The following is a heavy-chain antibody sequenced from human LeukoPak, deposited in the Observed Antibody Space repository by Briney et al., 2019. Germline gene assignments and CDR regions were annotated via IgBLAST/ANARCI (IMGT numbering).Heavy chain of an antibody. CDR1: GGSMNTYY. CDR3: ARDTSGWYFNL. Sequence: SETLSLTCTVSGGSMNTYYWSWIRQFPGRGLQWLGYIHDSGTINYNPSLKSRLTMSIDTSKNQFSLNLTSVTAGDTAIYYCARDTSGWYFNLWGRGTLVTVS. J-gene: IGHJ2*01. V-gene: IGHV4-59*01. D-gene: IGHD6-19*01. CDR2: IHDSGTI.